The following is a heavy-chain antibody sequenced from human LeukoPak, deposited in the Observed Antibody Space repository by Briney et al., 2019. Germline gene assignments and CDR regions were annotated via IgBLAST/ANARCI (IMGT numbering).Heavy chain of an antibody. D-gene: IGHD3-3*01. CDR1: GFTFSSYG. Sequence: QTGGSLRLSCAASGFTFSSYGMHWVRQAPGKGLEWVAVIWYDGSNKYYADSVKGRFTISRDNSKNTLYLQMNSLRAEDTAVYYCAKDEDLEWLFNSWGQGTLVTVSS. CDR2: IWYDGSNK. J-gene: IGHJ4*02. V-gene: IGHV3-30*02. CDR3: AKDEDLEWLFNS.